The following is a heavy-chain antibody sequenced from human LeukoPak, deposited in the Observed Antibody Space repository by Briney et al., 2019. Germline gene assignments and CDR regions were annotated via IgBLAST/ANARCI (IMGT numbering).Heavy chain of an antibody. V-gene: IGHV4-4*08. CDR3: ARSYCSSTSCYEVYYFDY. J-gene: IGHJ4*02. CDR2: SGST. D-gene: IGHD2-2*01. Sequence: SGSTNYNPSLKSRVTISVDTSKNQFSLKLSSVTAADTAVYYCARSYCSSTSCYEVYYFDYWGQGTLVTVSS.